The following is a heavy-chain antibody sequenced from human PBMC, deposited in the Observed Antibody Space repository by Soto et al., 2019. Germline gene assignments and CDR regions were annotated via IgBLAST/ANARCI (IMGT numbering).Heavy chain of an antibody. D-gene: IGHD3-3*01. J-gene: IGHJ3*02. CDR1: GGKFGAYG. V-gene: IGHV3-23*01. Sequence: GGSLRVCWGASGGKFGAYGVTWLRQAPGKGLEWVSTISNSGGSTYYIDSVKGRFTISRDNSKNTLYLQMNSLSAQATAVYFCAKDWTSIRRQGTMVPVSS. CDR3: AKDWTSI. CDR2: ISNSGGST.